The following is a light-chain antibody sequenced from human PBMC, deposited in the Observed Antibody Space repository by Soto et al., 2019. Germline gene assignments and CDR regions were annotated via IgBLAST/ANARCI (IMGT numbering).Light chain of an antibody. CDR1: SSNIGSNI. Sequence: QSVLTQTPSVSGTPGQRVTISCSGRSSNIGSNIVNWYQQLPGTAPKLLIYNNNQRPSGVPDRFSDSKSGTSASLAISGLQSEDEADYFCAAWDDSLNEVVFGGGTKLIVL. CDR2: NNN. V-gene: IGLV1-44*01. CDR3: AAWDDSLNEVV. J-gene: IGLJ2*01.